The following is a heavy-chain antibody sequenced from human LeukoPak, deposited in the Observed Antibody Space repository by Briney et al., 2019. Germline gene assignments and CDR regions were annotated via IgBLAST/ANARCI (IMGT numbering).Heavy chain of an antibody. J-gene: IGHJ5*02. Sequence: ASVKVSCKASGGTFSSYAISWVRQAPGQGLEWMGGIIPIFGTANYAQKFQGRVTITADKSTSTAYMELSSLRSDDTAVYYCARAPTIVGDEGWFDPWGQGTLVTVSS. CDR3: ARAPTIVGDEGWFDP. CDR2: IIPIFGTA. D-gene: IGHD3-22*01. V-gene: IGHV1-69*06. CDR1: GGTFSSYA.